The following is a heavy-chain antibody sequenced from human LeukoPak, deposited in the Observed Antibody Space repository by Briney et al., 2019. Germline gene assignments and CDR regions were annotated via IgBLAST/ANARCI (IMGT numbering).Heavy chain of an antibody. V-gene: IGHV3-23*01. Sequence: GSLRLSCAASGFTFDDYGMSWVRQAPGKGLEWVSAISGGGGTTYYADSVKGRFTVSRDNSKNTLYLQMNSLRAEDTAVYYCAREDGYYYDSSGYYLFGMDVWGQGTTVTVSS. CDR1: GFTFDDYG. D-gene: IGHD3-22*01. CDR2: ISGGGGTT. J-gene: IGHJ6*02. CDR3: AREDGYYYDSSGYYLFGMDV.